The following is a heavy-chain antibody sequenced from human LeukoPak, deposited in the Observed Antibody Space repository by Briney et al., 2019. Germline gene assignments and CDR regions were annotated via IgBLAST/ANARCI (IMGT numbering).Heavy chain of an antibody. CDR2: IYYSGST. V-gene: IGHV4-59*12. CDR1: GGSISSYY. CDR3: ARDTPRYCSGGSCYRYWYFDY. D-gene: IGHD2-15*01. Sequence: PSETLSLTCTVSGGSISSYYWSWIRQPPGKGLEWIGYIYYSGSTNYNPSLKSRVTISVDTSKNQFSLKLSSVTAADTAVYYCARDTPRYCSGGSCYRYWYFDYWGQGTLVTVSS. J-gene: IGHJ4*02.